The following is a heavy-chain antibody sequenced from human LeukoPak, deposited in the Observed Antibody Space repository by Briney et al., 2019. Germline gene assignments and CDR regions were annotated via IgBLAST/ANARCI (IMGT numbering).Heavy chain of an antibody. CDR1: GYTFTSYY. V-gene: IGHV1-46*01. Sequence: ASVKVSCKASGYTFTSYYMHWMRQAPGQGLEWMGIINPSGGSTSYAQKFQGRVTMTRDTSTSTVYMELSSLRSEDTAVYYCARDTGYSYLRRPTLPDYWGQGTLVTVSS. D-gene: IGHD5-18*01. CDR3: ARDTGYSYLRRPTLPDY. J-gene: IGHJ4*02. CDR2: INPSGGST.